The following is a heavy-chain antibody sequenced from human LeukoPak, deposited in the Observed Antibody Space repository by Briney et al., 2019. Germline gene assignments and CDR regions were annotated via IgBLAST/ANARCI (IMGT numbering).Heavy chain of an antibody. J-gene: IGHJ4*02. Sequence: PGGSLRLSCAASGFTFDDYAMHWVRQAPGKGLEWVSGISWNSGSIGYADSVKGRFTISRDNAKNSLYLQMNSLRAEDTALYYCAKGREYERWLQPIGSPFDYWGQGTLVTVSS. CDR2: ISWNSGSI. V-gene: IGHV3-9*01. D-gene: IGHD5-24*01. CDR3: AKGREYERWLQPIGSPFDY. CDR1: GFTFDDYA.